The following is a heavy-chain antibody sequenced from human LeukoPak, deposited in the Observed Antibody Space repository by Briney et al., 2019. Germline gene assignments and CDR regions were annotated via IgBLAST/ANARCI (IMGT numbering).Heavy chain of an antibody. CDR2: ISSSSSYI. D-gene: IGHD1-26*01. CDR3: AGIVGATHAFDI. CDR1: GFTFSSYS. Sequence: GGSLRLSCAASGFTFSSYSMNWVRQAPGKGLEWVSSISSSSSYIYYADSVEGRFTISRDNAKNSLYLQMNSLRAEDTAVYYCAGIVGATHAFDIWGQGTMVTVSS. V-gene: IGHV3-21*01. J-gene: IGHJ3*02.